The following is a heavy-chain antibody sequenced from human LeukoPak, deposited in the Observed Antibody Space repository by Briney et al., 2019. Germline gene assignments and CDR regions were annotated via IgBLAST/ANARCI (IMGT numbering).Heavy chain of an antibody. V-gene: IGHV3-7*01. CDR2: INQGGSDK. CDR3: TRDRSRAEDD. J-gene: IGHJ4*02. CDR1: GFTFSGHW. Sequence: GGSLRLSCAASGFTFSGHWMSWVRQAPGKGLERVANINQGGSDKYYVDSVKGRFTISRDNANNLLYLQMNSLRGEDTAVYYCTRDRSRAEDDWGQGTLVTVSS. D-gene: IGHD1-14*01.